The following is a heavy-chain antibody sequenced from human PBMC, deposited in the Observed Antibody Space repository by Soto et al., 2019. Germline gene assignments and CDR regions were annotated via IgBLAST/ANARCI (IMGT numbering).Heavy chain of an antibody. CDR2: INPNSGGT. D-gene: IGHD6-19*01. CDR3: ARVGTGIAVAGSGYYYGMDV. Sequence: GASVKVSCKASGYTFTGYYMHWVRQAPGQGLEWMGWINPNSGGTNYAQKFQGRVTMTRDTSISTAYMELSRLRSDDTAVYYCARVGTGIAVAGSGYYYGMDVWGQGTTVTVSS. J-gene: IGHJ6*02. CDR1: GYTFTGYY. V-gene: IGHV1-2*02.